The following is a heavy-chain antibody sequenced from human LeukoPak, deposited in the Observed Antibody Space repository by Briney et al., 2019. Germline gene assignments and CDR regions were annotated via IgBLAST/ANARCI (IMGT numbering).Heavy chain of an antibody. Sequence: PSETLSLTCTVSGGSISSGGYYWSWIRQHPGKGLEWIGYVYYSGSTYYNPSLKSRVTIPVDTSKNQFSLKLSSVTAADTAVYYCARGPPFSSGWYDYWGQGTLVTVSS. CDR3: ARGPPFSSGWYDY. CDR1: GGSISSGGYY. D-gene: IGHD6-19*01. V-gene: IGHV4-31*03. J-gene: IGHJ4*02. CDR2: VYYSGST.